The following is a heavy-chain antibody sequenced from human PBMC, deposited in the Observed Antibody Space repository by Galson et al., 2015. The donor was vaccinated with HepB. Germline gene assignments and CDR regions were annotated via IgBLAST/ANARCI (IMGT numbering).Heavy chain of an antibody. D-gene: IGHD3-3*01. V-gene: IGHV1-3*01. CDR1: GYTFTSYA. CDR2: INAGNGNT. J-gene: IGHJ5*02. CDR3: ARDVRFLEWLFSTNWFDP. Sequence: SVKVSCKASGYTFTSYAMHWVCQAPGQRLEWMGWINAGNGNTKYSQKFQGRVTITRDTSASTAYMELSSLRSEDTAVYYCARDVRFLEWLFSTNWFDPWGQGTLVTVSS.